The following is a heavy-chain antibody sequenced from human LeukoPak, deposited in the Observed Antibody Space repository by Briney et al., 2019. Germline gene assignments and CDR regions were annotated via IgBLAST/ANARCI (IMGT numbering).Heavy chain of an antibody. J-gene: IGHJ4*02. D-gene: IGHD5-12*01. CDR2: ISGSSSYT. V-gene: IGHV3-21*01. CDR1: GFTFSTYS. CDR3: ARGTTGGYSPSH. Sequence: GGSLRLSCAASGFTFSTYSMNWVRQAPGKGLEWVSSISGSSSYTLYADSVRGRSTISRDNAKNSLYLQMNSLRAEDTAVYYCARGTTGGYSPSHWGQGTLVTVSS.